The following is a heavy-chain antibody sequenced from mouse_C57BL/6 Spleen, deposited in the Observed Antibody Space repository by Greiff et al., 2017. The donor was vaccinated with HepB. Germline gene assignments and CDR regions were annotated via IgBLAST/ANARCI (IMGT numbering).Heavy chain of an antibody. CDR1: GYTFTSYW. CDR3: ARGGASYNGFAY. D-gene: IGHD1-3*01. V-gene: IGHV1-64*01. CDR2: IHPNSGST. J-gene: IGHJ3*01. Sequence: QVQLQQPGAELVKPGASVKLSCKASGYTFTSYWMHWVKQRPGQGLEWIGMIHPNSGSTNYNEKVKSNATLTVDKSSSTAYMQLSSLTSEDAAVYYCARGGASYNGFAYWGQGTLATVSA.